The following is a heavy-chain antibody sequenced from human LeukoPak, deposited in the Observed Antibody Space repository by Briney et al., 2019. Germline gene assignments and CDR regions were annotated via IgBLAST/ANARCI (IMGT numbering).Heavy chain of an antibody. J-gene: IGHJ4*02. CDR3: ARGLTMVRGSRISGLDY. V-gene: IGHV3-30-3*01. Sequence: GRSLRLSCAASGFTFSSYAMHWVRQAPGKGLEWVAVISYDGSNKYYADSVKGRFTISRDNSKNTLYLQMSSLRAEDTAVYYCARGLTMVRGSRISGLDYWGQGTLVTVSS. CDR2: ISYDGSNK. CDR1: GFTFSSYA. D-gene: IGHD3-10*01.